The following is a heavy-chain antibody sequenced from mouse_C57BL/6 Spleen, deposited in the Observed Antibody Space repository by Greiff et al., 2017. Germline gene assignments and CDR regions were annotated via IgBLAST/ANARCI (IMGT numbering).Heavy chain of an antibody. Sequence: VQLQQSGPELVKPGASVKISCKASGYTFTDYYMNWVKQSHGKSLEWIGDINPNNGGTSYNQKFKGKATLTVDKSSSTAYMELRSLTSEDSAVYYCARRWYSNYPWFAYWGQGTLVTVSA. CDR3: ARRWYSNYPWFAY. CDR2: INPNNGGT. D-gene: IGHD2-5*01. CDR1: GYTFTDYY. V-gene: IGHV1-26*01. J-gene: IGHJ3*01.